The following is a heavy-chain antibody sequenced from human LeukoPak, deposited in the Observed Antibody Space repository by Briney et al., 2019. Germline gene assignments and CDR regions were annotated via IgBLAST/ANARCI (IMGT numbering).Heavy chain of an antibody. D-gene: IGHD6-19*01. CDR2: MNPNSGNT. CDR3: ARDSAAVAATTHDY. J-gene: IGHJ4*01. Sequence: GASVKVSCKASGYTFTSYDINWVRQATGQGLEWMGWMNPNSGNTGYAQKFQGRVTMTRNTSISTAYMDLSMVTSDDTAIYYCARDSAAVAATTHDYWGQGTLVTVSS. V-gene: IGHV1-8*01. CDR1: GYTFTSYD.